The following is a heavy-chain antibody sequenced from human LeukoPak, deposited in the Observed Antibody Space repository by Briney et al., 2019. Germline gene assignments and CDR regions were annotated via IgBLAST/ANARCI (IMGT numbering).Heavy chain of an antibody. CDR1: VFTFSNYG. J-gene: IGHJ4*02. CDR3: VKDRSSTWSFDY. V-gene: IGHV3-30*18. CDR2: ISFDGTNK. Sequence: GGSLRLSCAASVFTFSNYGMHWVRQAPGEGLEWVAVISFDGTNKYYVDSVKGRFTISRDNSNNTLYLQMNSLRAEDTAVYYCVKDRSSTWSFDYWGQGTLVIVSS. D-gene: IGHD6-13*01.